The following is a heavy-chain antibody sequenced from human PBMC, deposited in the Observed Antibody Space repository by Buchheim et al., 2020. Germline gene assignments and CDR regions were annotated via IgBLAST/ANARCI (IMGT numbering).Heavy chain of an antibody. V-gene: IGHV3-30-3*01. D-gene: IGHD3-10*01. CDR1: GFTFSSYA. CDR2: ISYDGSNK. CDR3: ARDYVWFGENYGMDV. Sequence: QVQLVESGGGVVQPGRSLRLSCAASGFTFSSYAMHWVRQAPGKGLEWVAVISYDGSNKYYADSVKGRFTISRDNSKNTLYLQMNSLRAEDTAVYYCARDYVWFGENYGMDVWGQGTT. J-gene: IGHJ6*02.